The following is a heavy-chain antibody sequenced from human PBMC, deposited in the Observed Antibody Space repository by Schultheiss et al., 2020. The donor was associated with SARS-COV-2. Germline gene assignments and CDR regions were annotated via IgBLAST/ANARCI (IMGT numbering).Heavy chain of an antibody. Sequence: GSLRLSCAASGFTFSDYYMSWIRQAPGKGLEWVSYISSSSSYTNYADSVKGRFTISRDNAKNSLYLQMNSLRAEDTAVYYCAKASWSNYFYYFDYWGQGTLVTVSS. CDR2: ISSSSSYT. V-gene: IGHV3-11*05. CDR1: GFTFSDYY. J-gene: IGHJ4*02. D-gene: IGHD3-3*01. CDR3: AKASWSNYFYYFDY.